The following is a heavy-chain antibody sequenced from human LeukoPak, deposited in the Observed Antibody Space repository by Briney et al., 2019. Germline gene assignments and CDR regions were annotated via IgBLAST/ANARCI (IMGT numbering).Heavy chain of an antibody. CDR1: GFTFSSYG. CDR2: IRYDGSNK. Sequence: GGSLRLSCAASGFTFSSYGMHWVRQAPGKGLEWVAFIRYDGSNKYYADSVKGRFTISRDNSKNTLYLQMNSLRAEDTAVYYCAKEGDRAYYDFWSGYSGGNWFDPWGQGTLVTVSS. D-gene: IGHD3-3*01. J-gene: IGHJ5*02. V-gene: IGHV3-30*02. CDR3: AKEGDRAYYDFWSGYSGGNWFDP.